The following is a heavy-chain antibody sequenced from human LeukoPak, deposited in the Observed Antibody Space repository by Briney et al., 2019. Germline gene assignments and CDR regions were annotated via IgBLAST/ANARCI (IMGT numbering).Heavy chain of an antibody. CDR2: IYYSGST. Sequence: PSETLSLTCTVSGGSISSYYWSWIRQPPGKGLEWIGYIYYSGSTNYNPSLKSRVTISVDTSKNQFSLKLSSVTAADTAVYYCARDNSMHERGWWFDPWGQGTLVTVSS. V-gene: IGHV4-59*01. CDR3: ARDNSMHERGWWFDP. J-gene: IGHJ5*02. CDR1: GGSISSYY. D-gene: IGHD4-23*01.